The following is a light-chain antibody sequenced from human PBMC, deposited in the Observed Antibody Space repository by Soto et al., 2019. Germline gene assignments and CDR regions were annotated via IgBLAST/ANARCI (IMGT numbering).Light chain of an antibody. V-gene: IGKV1-33*01. CDR2: DAS. J-gene: IGKJ5*01. Sequence: DIQMTQSPSSLAASLGDRVTITCEASQNINNYLNWYQQKPGRAPKLLIDDASNLEAGVPSRLRGSGSGSDFTFTISRQQPEDIATYYCQQYENLPTFGQGTRLEIK. CDR1: QNINNY. CDR3: QQYENLPT.